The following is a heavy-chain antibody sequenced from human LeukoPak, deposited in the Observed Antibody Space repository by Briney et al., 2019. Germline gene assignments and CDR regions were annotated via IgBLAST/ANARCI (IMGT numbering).Heavy chain of an antibody. D-gene: IGHD3-22*01. CDR3: ARDRGYCDSSVPFDY. J-gene: IGHJ4*02. CDR2: IWYDGSNK. Sequence: PGRSLRLSCAASGFTFSSYGMHWVRQAPGKGLEWVAVIWYDGSNKYYADSVKGRFTISRDNSKNTLYLQMNSLRAEDTAVYYCARDRGYCDSSVPFDYWGQGTLVTVSS. V-gene: IGHV3-33*01. CDR1: GFTFSSYG.